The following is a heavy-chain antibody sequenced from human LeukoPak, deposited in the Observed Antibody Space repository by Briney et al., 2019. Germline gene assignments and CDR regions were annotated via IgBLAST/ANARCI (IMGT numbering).Heavy chain of an antibody. D-gene: IGHD5-12*01. CDR3: ARGSWISIDY. J-gene: IGHJ4*02. V-gene: IGHV4-34*01. CDR1: GGSFSGYY. CDR2: INHSGST. Sequence: SETLSLTCAVYGGSFSGYYWSWIRQPPGKGLEWIGEINHSGSTNYNPSLKSRVTISVDTSKNQFSLKLSSVTAADAAVYYCARGSWISIDYWGQGTLVTVSS.